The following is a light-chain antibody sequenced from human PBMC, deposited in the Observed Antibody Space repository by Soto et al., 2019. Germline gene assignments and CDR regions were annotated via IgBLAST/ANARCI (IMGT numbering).Light chain of an antibody. V-gene: IGKV1-6*01. CDR3: LQDYNFPWT. CDR2: AAS. J-gene: IGKJ1*01. CDR1: QGIRID. Sequence: AFRMTQSLSSLSAAVRDRVTITCRASQGIRIDLGWYQQKPGKAPKLLIYAASTLQTGVPSRFSGSGSGTDFTLTISSLQPEDFATYYCLQDYNFPWTFGQGTKVDIK.